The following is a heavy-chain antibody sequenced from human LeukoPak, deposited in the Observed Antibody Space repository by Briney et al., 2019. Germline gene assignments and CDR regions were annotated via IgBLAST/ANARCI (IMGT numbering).Heavy chain of an antibody. CDR1: GFTFSSYA. J-gene: IGHJ4*02. Sequence: GGSLRLSCAASGFTFSSYAMSWVRQAPGKGLEWVSAISGSGGSTYYADSVKGRFTISRDNSQNTLYLQMNSLRAEDTAVYYCAKDLPRYGSGSYYIGGFDYWGQGTLVTVSS. CDR2: ISGSGGST. D-gene: IGHD3-10*01. V-gene: IGHV3-23*01. CDR3: AKDLPRYGSGSYYIGGFDY.